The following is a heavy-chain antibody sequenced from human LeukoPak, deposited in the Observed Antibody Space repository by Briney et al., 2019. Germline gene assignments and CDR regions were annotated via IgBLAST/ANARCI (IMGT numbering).Heavy chain of an antibody. J-gene: IGHJ6*02. CDR2: INPNSGGT. CDR1: GYTFTGYY. CDR3: AREGYCSSTSCSDYYYYGMDV. Sequence: ASVKVSFTASGYTFTGYYMHWVRQAPGQGLEWMGWINPNSGGTNYAQKFQGWVTMTRDTSISTAYMELSRLRSDDTAVYYCAREGYCSSTSCSDYYYYGMDVWGQGTTVTVSS. V-gene: IGHV1-2*04. D-gene: IGHD2-2*01.